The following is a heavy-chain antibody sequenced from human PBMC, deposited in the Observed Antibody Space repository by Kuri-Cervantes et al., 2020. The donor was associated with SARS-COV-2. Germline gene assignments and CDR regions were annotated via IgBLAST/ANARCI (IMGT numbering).Heavy chain of an antibody. Sequence: GESLKISCAASGFTFSSYSMNWVRQAPGKGLEWVSSISSSSSYIYYADSVKGRFTISRDNAKTSLYLQMISLRAEDTAVYYCAREDYDFWRSPYYYYMDVWGKGTTVTVSS. CDR3: AREDYDFWRSPYYYYMDV. J-gene: IGHJ6*03. CDR2: ISSSSSYI. D-gene: IGHD3-3*01. V-gene: IGHV3-21*01. CDR1: GFTFSSYS.